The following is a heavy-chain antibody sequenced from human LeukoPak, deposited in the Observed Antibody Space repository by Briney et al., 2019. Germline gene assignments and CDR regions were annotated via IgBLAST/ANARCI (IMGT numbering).Heavy chain of an antibody. J-gene: IGHJ5*02. CDR3: AREASYGSGSHNWFDP. CDR2: ISYDGSNK. D-gene: IGHD3-10*01. CDR1: GFTFSSYA. V-gene: IGHV3-30-3*01. Sequence: GRSLRLSCAASGFTFSSYAMHWVRQAPGKGLEWVAVISYDGSNKYYADSVKGRFTISRDNSKNTLYLQMNSLRAEDTAVYYCAREASYGSGSHNWFDPWGQGTLVTVSS.